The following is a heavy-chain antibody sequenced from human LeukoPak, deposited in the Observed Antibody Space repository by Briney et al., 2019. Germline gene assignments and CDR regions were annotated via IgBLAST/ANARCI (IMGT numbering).Heavy chain of an antibody. CDR1: GYTLTELS. V-gene: IGHV1-24*01. CDR2: FDPEDGET. D-gene: IGHD2-2*02. J-gene: IGHJ5*02. Sequence: ASVKVSCKVSGYTLTELSMHWVRQAPGKGLEWKGGFDPEDGETIYAQKFQGRVTMTEDTSTDTAYMELSSLRSEDTAVYYCATDRGGRRYQLLYQNWFDPWGQGTLVTVSS. CDR3: ATDRGGRRYQLLYQNWFDP.